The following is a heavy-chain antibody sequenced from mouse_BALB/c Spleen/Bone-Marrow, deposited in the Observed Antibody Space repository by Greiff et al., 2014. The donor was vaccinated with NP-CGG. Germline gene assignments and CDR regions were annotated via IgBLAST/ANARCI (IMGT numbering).Heavy chain of an antibody. D-gene: IGHD2-4*01. CDR2: IDPENGDT. CDR1: GFNIKDYY. J-gene: IGHJ2*01. CDR3: NARGDYDFDYFDY. Sequence: EVQLQQSGAELVRSGASVTLSCTASGFNIKDYYMHWVKQGPEQGLEWIGWIDPENGDTEYAPKFQGKATMTADTSSNTAYLQLSSLTSEDTAVYYCNARGDYDFDYFDYWGQGTTLTVSS. V-gene: IGHV14-4*02.